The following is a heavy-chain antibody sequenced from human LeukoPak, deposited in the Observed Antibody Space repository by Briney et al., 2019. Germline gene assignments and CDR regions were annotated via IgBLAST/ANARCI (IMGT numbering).Heavy chain of an antibody. Sequence: PGGTLRLSCAASGFTFSSYSMNWVRQAPGKGLEWVSSISSSSSYIYYADSVKGRFTISRDNAKNSLYLQMNSLRAEDTAVYYCARGAPYGDYGVYWFDPWGQGTLVTVSS. V-gene: IGHV3-21*01. CDR3: ARGAPYGDYGVYWFDP. CDR2: ISSSSSYI. CDR1: GFTFSSYS. J-gene: IGHJ5*02. D-gene: IGHD4-17*01.